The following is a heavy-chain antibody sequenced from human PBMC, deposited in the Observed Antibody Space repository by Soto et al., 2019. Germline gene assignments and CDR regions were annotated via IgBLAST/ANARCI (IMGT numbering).Heavy chain of an antibody. D-gene: IGHD3-22*01. CDR1: GGSISSYY. V-gene: IGHV4-59*01. CDR2: IYYSGST. CDR3: AREATSLYYEAYYYYMDV. J-gene: IGHJ6*03. Sequence: SETLSLTCTVSGGSISSYYWSWIRQPPGKGLEWIGYIYYSGSTNYNPSLKSRVTISVDTSKNQFSLKLSSVTAADTAVYYCAREATSLYYEAYYYYMDVWGKGTTVTVSS.